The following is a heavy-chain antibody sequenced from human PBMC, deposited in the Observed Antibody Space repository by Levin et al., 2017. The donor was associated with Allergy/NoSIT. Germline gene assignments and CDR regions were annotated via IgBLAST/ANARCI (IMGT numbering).Heavy chain of an antibody. J-gene: IGHJ4*02. CDR1: GYTFASYY. CDR3: TRGSSGYYRIDY. V-gene: IGHV1-2*02. CDR2: ISPNSGDT. D-gene: IGHD6-19*01. Sequence: PGGSLRLSCKASGYTFASYYIHWVRQAPGQGLEWMGWISPNSGDTNIAPRFQGRVTMTRDTSISTAFMELNGLRSDDTAVYYCTRGSSGYYRIDYWGQGTLVTVSS.